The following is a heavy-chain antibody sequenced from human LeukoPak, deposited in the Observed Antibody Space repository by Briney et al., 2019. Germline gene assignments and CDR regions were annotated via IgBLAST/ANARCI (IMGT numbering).Heavy chain of an antibody. Sequence: SETLSLTCTVSGGSISSYYWSWIRQPPGKGLEWIGYISYSGSTNYSPSLKGRVTISVDTSKNHFSLNLTSVTAADTAVYYCAKTTTTFDDWGQGTLVTVSS. J-gene: IGHJ4*02. CDR2: ISYSGST. V-gene: IGHV4-59*01. CDR3: AKTTTTFDD. D-gene: IGHD1-1*01. CDR1: GGSISSYY.